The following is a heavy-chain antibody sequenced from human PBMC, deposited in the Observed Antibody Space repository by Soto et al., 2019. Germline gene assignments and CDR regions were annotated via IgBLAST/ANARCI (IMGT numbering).Heavy chain of an antibody. CDR1: GGDLSNSG. Sequence: QVNLVQSGTEMKKPGSSVMVSCKVSGGDLSNSGISWVRQAPGQGLEWMGGIFPLLAMVDYSQKFQGRVTISADEPTNTASVDLGSRRYEYTAVYDCAKDDGAGFKSWGQGTLVIVSS. V-gene: IGHV1-69*04. CDR2: IFPLLAMV. D-gene: IGHD1-26*01. CDR3: AKDDGAGFKS. J-gene: IGHJ4*02.